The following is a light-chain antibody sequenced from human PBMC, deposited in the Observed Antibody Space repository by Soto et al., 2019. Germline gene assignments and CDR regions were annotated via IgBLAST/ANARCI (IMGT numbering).Light chain of an antibody. V-gene: IGKV1-8*01. Sequence: AIRMTQSPSSFSASTGDRVTITCRASQGISSYLAWYQQKPGKAPKLLIYAASTLQSGVPSRFSGGGSGTDFTLTISCLQSEDFATYYCQQYYSYREVTFGQGTKLEIK. CDR1: QGISSY. J-gene: IGKJ2*01. CDR2: AAS. CDR3: QQYYSYREVT.